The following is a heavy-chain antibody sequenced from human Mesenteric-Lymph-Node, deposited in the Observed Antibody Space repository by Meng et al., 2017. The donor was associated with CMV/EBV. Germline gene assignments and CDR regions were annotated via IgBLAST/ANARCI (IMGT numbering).Heavy chain of an antibody. CDR2: IGSSANT. D-gene: IGHD5-18*01. V-gene: IGHV3-66*03. J-gene: IGHJ6*02. CDR3: ARDLGYSYGYI. Sequence: GGSLRPSCAASGFTVINNYMSWVRQAPGKGLEWVSIIGSSANTYYADSVKGRFTISRDISKNTVYLQMNSLRTDDTAVYYCARDLGYSYGYIWGQGTTVTVSS. CDR1: GFTVINNY.